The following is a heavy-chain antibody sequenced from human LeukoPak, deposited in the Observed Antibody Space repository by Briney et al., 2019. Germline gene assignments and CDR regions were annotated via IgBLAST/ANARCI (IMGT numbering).Heavy chain of an antibody. CDR1: GFTFSSYG. V-gene: IGHV3-33*01. J-gene: IGHJ4*02. CDR3: ARVFGGYSAFDY. D-gene: IGHD5-12*01. CDR2: IWYDGSNK. Sequence: PGRSLRLSCAASGFTFSSYGMHWVRQAPGKGLEWVAVIWYDGSNKYYADSVKGRFTISRDNSKNTLYLQMNSLRAEDTAVYYCARVFGGYSAFDYWGQGTLVTVSS.